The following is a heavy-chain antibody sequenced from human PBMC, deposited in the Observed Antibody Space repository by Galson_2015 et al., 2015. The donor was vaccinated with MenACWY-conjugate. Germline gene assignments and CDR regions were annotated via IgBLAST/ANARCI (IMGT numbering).Heavy chain of an antibody. CDR3: VASGWSILAGRPSFLDV. CDR1: GFSFRNYG. Sequence: SLRLPCAGSGFSFRNYGINWIRQAPGKGLEWVSSISSGSVHTYNRVPVEGRFNIYREHDKNLVFLQMSNLRVEDTAVYYCVASGWSILAGRPSFLDVWGKGTTVIVSS. D-gene: IGHD6-19*01. J-gene: IGHJ6*04. CDR2: ISSGSVHT. V-gene: IGHV3-21*06.